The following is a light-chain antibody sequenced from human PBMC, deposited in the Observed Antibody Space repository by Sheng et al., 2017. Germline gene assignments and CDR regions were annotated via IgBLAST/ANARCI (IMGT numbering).Light chain of an antibody. Sequence: SYELTQPPSVSVSPGQTARITCYGDALPKQYAYWYQQKPGQSPVLVIYQDSKRPSGIPERFSGSNSGNTATLTISGTQAMDEADYYCQAWDSNVVFGGGTKLTVL. J-gene: IGLJ2*01. V-gene: IGLV3-1*01. CDR2: QDS. CDR1: ALPKQY. CDR3: QAWDSNVV.